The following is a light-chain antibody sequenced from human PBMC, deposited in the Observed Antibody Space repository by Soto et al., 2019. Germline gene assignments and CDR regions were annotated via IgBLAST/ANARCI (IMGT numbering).Light chain of an antibody. J-gene: IGLJ1*01. Sequence: QSVLTQPASVSGSPGQSITISCTGSRSDVGGYNYVSWYQQLPGKAPKVMIYEVSRRPSGVSNRFSGSKSGNTASLTISGLQTEDEAPYYCSSYKSSNTYVFGTGTKVTVL. CDR1: RSDVGGYNY. CDR2: EVS. CDR3: SSYKSSNTYV. V-gene: IGLV2-14*01.